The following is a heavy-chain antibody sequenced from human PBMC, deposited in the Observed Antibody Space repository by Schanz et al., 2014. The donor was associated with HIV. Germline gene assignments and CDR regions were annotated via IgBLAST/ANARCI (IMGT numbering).Heavy chain of an antibody. V-gene: IGHV3-33*01. D-gene: IGHD2-15*01. CDR1: GFTFSNYG. CDR2: IWYDGRNK. J-gene: IGHJ6*02. Sequence: QVQLVESGGGVVQPGRSLRLSCAASGFTFSNYGMHWVRQAPGKGLEWVALIWYDGRNKYYADSVKGRFTISKDNSKNTLYLQMNSLRAEDTAVYYCARDDCSGGSCYSNYYYGMDVWGQGTTVTVSS. CDR3: ARDDCSGGSCYSNYYYGMDV.